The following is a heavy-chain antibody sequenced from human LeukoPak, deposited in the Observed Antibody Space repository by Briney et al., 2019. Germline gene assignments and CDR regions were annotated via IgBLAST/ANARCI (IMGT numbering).Heavy chain of an antibody. D-gene: IGHD3-10*01. CDR2: INHSGST. Sequence: SGTLSLTCAVYGGSFSGYYWSWIRQPPGKGLEWIGEINHSGSTNYNPSLKSRVTISVDTSKNQFSLKLSSVTAADTAVYYCARRLLRFGVDYWGQGTLVTVSS. V-gene: IGHV4-34*01. J-gene: IGHJ4*02. CDR3: ARRLLRFGVDY. CDR1: GGSFSGYY.